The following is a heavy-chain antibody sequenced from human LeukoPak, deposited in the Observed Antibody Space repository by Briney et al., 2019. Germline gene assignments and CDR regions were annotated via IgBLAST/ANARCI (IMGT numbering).Heavy chain of an antibody. Sequence: SETLSPTCTVSGASIRNYYWSWIRQSPGKGLEWIGYIYYSGSTNYNPSLESRVAMSVDTSKNQFSLRLSSVTAADTAIYYCARRYSSSWYVGFFDPWGQGTLVTVSS. V-gene: IGHV4-59*08. CDR3: ARRYSSSWYVGFFDP. D-gene: IGHD6-13*01. CDR2: IYYSGST. CDR1: GASIRNYY. J-gene: IGHJ5*02.